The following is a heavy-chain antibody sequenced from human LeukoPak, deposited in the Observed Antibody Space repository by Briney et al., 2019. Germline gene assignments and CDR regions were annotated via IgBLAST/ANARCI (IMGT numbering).Heavy chain of an antibody. J-gene: IGHJ6*03. CDR3: TRDYGDSLYYYYYYYMDV. D-gene: IGHD4-17*01. V-gene: IGHV3-49*04. Sequence: AGGSLRLSCAASGFTFSSYAMSWVRQAPGKGLEWVGFIRSKAYGGTTEYAASVKGRFTISRDDSKSIAYLQMNSLKTEDTAVYYCTRDYGDSLYYYYYYYMDVWGKGTTVTVSS. CDR2: IRSKAYGGTT. CDR1: GFTFSSYA.